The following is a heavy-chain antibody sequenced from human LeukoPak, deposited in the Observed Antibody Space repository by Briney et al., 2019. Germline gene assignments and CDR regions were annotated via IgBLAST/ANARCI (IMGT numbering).Heavy chain of an antibody. CDR1: GGSISSYY. Sequence: SETLSLTCTVSGGSISSYYWSWIRQPPGKGLGWIGYIYYSGSTNYNPSLKSRVTISVDTSKNQFSLKLSSVTAADTAVYYCARSDSGSYEYYFDYWGQGTLVTVPS. D-gene: IGHD1-26*01. CDR2: IYYSGST. V-gene: IGHV4-59*01. CDR3: ARSDSGSYEYYFDY. J-gene: IGHJ4*02.